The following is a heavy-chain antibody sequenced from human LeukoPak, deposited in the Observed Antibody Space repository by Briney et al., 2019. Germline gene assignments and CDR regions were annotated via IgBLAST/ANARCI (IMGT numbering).Heavy chain of an antibody. Sequence: ASVTVSCKASGYTFTNYYRHWVRQPPGQGLEWMGIINPSGGTTSYAQKYQARLTKTRDTYTSTVCMELSSLRPEDTAVYTCARDGGSHGFGYWGQGTLVTVS. CDR2: INPSGGTT. CDR3: ARDGGSHGFGY. J-gene: IGHJ4*02. D-gene: IGHD1-26*01. V-gene: IGHV1-46*01. CDR1: GYTFTNYY.